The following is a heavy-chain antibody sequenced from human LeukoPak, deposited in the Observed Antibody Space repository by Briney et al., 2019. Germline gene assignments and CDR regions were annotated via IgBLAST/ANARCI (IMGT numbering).Heavy chain of an antibody. CDR3: ARDKEYYYDSSGYYSGAFDI. V-gene: IGHV4-4*07. CDR2: IYTSGST. CDR1: GGSISNYY. D-gene: IGHD3-22*01. Sequence: SETLSLTCTVSGGSISNYYWSWIRQPAGKGLEWIGRIYTSGSTNYNPSLKSRVIISVDTSMNQFSLKLSSVTTADTAVYYCARDKEYYYDSSGYYSGAFDIWGQGTMVTVSS. J-gene: IGHJ3*02.